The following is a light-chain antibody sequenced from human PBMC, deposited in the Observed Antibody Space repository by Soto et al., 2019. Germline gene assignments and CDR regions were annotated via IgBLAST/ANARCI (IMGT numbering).Light chain of an antibody. CDR3: QQANSFPPT. J-gene: IGKJ3*01. V-gene: IGKV1-12*01. CDR1: QSISSW. Sequence: DIQMTQSPASVSASVGDRVTITCRASQSISSWLAWYQQKPGKAPKLLIYDASSLQSGVPSRFSGSGSGTDFTLTISSLQPEDVATYYCQQANSFPPTFGPGTKVDIK. CDR2: DAS.